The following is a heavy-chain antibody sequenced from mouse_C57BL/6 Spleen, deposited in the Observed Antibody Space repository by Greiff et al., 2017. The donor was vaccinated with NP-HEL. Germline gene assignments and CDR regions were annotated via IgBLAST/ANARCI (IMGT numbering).Heavy chain of an antibody. D-gene: IGHD4-1*01. J-gene: IGHJ2*01. CDR3: AIANYYFDY. CDR1: GYTFTSYW. V-gene: IGHV1-64*01. CDR2: IHPNSGST. Sequence: QVQLQQPGAELVKPGASVKLSCKASGYTFTSYWMHWVKQRPGQGLEWIGMIHPNSGSTNYNEKFKSKATLTVDKSSSTAYMQLSSLTSDDSAVYYCAIANYYFDYWGQGTTLTVSS.